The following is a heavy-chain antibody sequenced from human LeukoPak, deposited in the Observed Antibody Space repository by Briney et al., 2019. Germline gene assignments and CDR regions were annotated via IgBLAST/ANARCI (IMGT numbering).Heavy chain of an antibody. Sequence: VASVKVSCKASGGTFSSYAISWVRQAPGQGLEWMGRIIPILGIANYAQKFQGRVTITADKSTSTAYMELSSLRSEDTAVYYCARDGRDNDCSSTSCHQSYYYMDVWGKGTTVTVSS. CDR1: GGTFSSYA. CDR3: ARDGRDNDCSSTSCHQSYYYMDV. V-gene: IGHV1-69*04. J-gene: IGHJ6*03. D-gene: IGHD2-2*01. CDR2: IIPILGIA.